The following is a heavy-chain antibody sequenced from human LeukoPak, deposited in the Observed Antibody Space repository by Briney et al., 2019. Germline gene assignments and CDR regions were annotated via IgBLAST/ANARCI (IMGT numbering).Heavy chain of an antibody. CDR3: ARRYRYYYDSSGYYYVDSGAFDY. Sequence: ASVKVSCKASGYTFTSYDINWVRQATGQGLEWMGWMNPNSGNTGYAQKFQGRVTMTRNTSISTAYMELSSLRSEDTAVYYCARRYRYYYDSSGYYYVDSGAFDYWGQGTLVTVSS. J-gene: IGHJ4*02. V-gene: IGHV1-8*01. CDR2: MNPNSGNT. D-gene: IGHD3-22*01. CDR1: GYTFTSYD.